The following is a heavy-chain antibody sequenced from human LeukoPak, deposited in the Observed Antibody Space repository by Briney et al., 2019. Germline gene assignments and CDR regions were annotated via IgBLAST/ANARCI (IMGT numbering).Heavy chain of an antibody. CDR2: IIPILGIA. Sequence: SVKVSCKASGGTFSSYAISWVRQAPGQGLEWMGRIIPILGIANYAQKFQGRVTITADKSTSTAYMELSSLRSEDTAAYYCASGGYYDPPGPDWGQGTLVTVSS. J-gene: IGHJ4*02. CDR3: ASGGYYDPPGPD. CDR1: GGTFSSYA. D-gene: IGHD3-22*01. V-gene: IGHV1-69*04.